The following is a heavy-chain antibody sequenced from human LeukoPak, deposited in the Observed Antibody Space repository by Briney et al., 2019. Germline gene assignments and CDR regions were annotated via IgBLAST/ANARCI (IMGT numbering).Heavy chain of an antibody. J-gene: IGHJ4*02. CDR1: GFTFSSYG. Sequence: PGGSLRLSCAASGFTFSSYGMNWVRQAPGKGLEWVSSISSSSSYIYYADSVKGRFTISRDNAKNSLYLQMNSLRAEDTAVYYCARVGGSYYYDSSGLDYWGQGTLVTVSS. V-gene: IGHV3-21*01. CDR2: ISSSSSYI. CDR3: ARVGGSYYYDSSGLDY. D-gene: IGHD3-22*01.